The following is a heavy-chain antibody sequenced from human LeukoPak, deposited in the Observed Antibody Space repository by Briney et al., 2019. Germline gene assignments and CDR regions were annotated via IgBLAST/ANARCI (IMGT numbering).Heavy chain of an antibody. D-gene: IGHD4-23*01. Sequence: ASVKVSCKASGYTFTSYYMHWVRQAPGQGLKWMGIINPSGGSTSYAQKFQGRVTMTRDMSTSTVYMELSSLRSEDTAVYYCARDGGNSARSFDIWGQGTMVTVSS. CDR2: INPSGGST. CDR1: GYTFTSYY. CDR3: ARDGGNSARSFDI. V-gene: IGHV1-46*01. J-gene: IGHJ3*02.